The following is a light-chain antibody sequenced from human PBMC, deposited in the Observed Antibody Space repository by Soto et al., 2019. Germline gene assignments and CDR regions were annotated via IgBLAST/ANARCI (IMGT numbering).Light chain of an antibody. V-gene: IGKV3-20*01. CDR3: QQYGSSPPMYT. Sequence: EIVLTQSPGTLSLSPGERVILSCRASQSVSSGYLAWYQQKRGQAPRLLIYGASSRATGIPDRFSGSGAGTEFTLTISRLEPEDFAVYYCQQYGSSPPMYTFGQGTKLEIK. CDR1: QSVSSGY. J-gene: IGKJ2*01. CDR2: GAS.